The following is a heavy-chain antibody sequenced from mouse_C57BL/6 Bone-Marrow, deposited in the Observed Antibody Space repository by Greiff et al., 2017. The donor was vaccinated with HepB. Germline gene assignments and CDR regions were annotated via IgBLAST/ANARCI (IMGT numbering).Heavy chain of an antibody. Sequence: EVQVVESGGDLVKPGGSLKLSCAASGFTFSSYGMSWVRQTPDKRLEWVATISSGGSYTYYPDSVKGRFTISRDNAKNTLYLQMSSLKSEDTAMYYCARHRYDYDEGFYFDYWGQGTTLTVSS. J-gene: IGHJ2*01. V-gene: IGHV5-6*01. CDR2: ISSGGSYT. CDR3: ARHRYDYDEGFYFDY. CDR1: GFTFSSYG. D-gene: IGHD2-4*01.